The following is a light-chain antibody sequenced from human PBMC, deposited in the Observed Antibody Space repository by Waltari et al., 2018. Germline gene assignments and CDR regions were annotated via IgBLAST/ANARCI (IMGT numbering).Light chain of an antibody. CDR2: GAS. Sequence: EIVLTQSPGTLSLSPGERATFSCRASQSVSSSYLAWYQQKPGQAPRLLIYGASSRATGIPDRFSGSGSGTDFTLTISGLEPEDFVVYYCQQYGSSPLTFGGGTKVEIK. CDR3: QQYGSSPLT. V-gene: IGKV3-20*01. J-gene: IGKJ4*01. CDR1: QSVSSSY.